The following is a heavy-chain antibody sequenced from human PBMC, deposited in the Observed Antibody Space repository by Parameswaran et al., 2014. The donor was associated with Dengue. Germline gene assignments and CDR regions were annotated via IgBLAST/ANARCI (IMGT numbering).Heavy chain of an antibody. Sequence: WIRQPPGKGLEWIGEIYHSGSTNYNPSLKSRVTISVDKSKNQFSLKLSSVTAADTAVYYCARDEGSGWYKVGGGFDYWGQGTLVTVSS. CDR2: IYHSGST. J-gene: IGHJ4*02. D-gene: IGHD6-19*01. V-gene: IGHV4-4*02. CDR3: ARDEGSGWYKVGGGFDY.